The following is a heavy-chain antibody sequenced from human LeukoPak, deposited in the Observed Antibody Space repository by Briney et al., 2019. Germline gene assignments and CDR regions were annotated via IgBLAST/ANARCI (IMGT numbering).Heavy chain of an antibody. J-gene: IGHJ4*02. CDR3: ARGTNYFDY. V-gene: IGHV3-20*04. CDR2: INWNGGST. Sequence: GASVKVSCAASGFTFDDYGMSWVRQAPGKGLEWVSGINWNGGSTGYADSVKGRFTISRDNAKNSLYLQMNSLRAEDTALYYCARGTNYFDYWGQGTLVTVSS. CDR1: GFTFDDYG. D-gene: IGHD2-8*01.